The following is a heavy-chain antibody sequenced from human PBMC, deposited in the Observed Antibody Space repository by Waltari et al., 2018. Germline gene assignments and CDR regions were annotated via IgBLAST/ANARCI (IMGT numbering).Heavy chain of an antibody. CDR1: GGSISNLTFS. CDR2: IYRSGLT. J-gene: IGHJ6*02. CDR3: AVSPDTATSRAAFHF. D-gene: IGHD5-18*01. Sequence: QVQLQESGPGLAKASQTLSLTCDVSGGSISNLTFSWSWIRQPAGKGLGWIGRIYRSGLTDYNPSLRGRATMFLDMSKNQFSLTVDSLIAADTAVYYCAVSPDTATSRAAFHFWGPGTTVSVSS. V-gene: IGHV4-61*02.